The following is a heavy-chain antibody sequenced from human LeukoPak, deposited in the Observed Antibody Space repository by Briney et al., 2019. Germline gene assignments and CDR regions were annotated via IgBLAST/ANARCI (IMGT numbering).Heavy chain of an antibody. V-gene: IGHV3-23*01. CDR3: ATYNSINGREFQH. Sequence: PGGSLRLSCAVSGVTNYAISWVRQAPGKGLEWVSVISGSGGSTYYADSVKGRFTISRDTSDNTIYLQMNSLRVEDTAIYYCATYNSINGREFQHWGQGTLVTVSS. CDR1: GVTNYA. D-gene: IGHD2-8*01. CDR2: ISGSGGST. J-gene: IGHJ1*01.